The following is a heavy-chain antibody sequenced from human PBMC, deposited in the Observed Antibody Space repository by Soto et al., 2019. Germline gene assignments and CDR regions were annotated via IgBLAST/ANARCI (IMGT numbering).Heavy chain of an antibody. CDR1: GYTFTSYD. J-gene: IGHJ5*02. V-gene: IGHV1-8*01. CDR3: ARGIKYGAYSRWFDP. D-gene: IGHD4-17*01. Sequence: PSVKVSCKASGYTFTSYDINWVRQATGQGLEYLGWMNPNSGNTAYVQKFQGRVTMTWDTSITTAYMELSSLRSEDTAVYFCARGIKYGAYSRWFDPWGQ. CDR2: MNPNSGNT.